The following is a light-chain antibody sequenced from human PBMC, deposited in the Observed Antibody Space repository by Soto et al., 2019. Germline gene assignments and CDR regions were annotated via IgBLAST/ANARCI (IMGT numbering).Light chain of an antibody. Sequence: DIQMTQSPSSLSASVGDRVTITCRARQSISSYLNWYQQKPGKAPKLLIYAASSLHSGVPSRFSGSGSGTDFTLTISSLQPEDCATYYCQHSYSTPRTFGQGTRLEIK. V-gene: IGKV1-39*01. CDR2: AAS. CDR1: QSISSY. CDR3: QHSYSTPRT. J-gene: IGKJ5*01.